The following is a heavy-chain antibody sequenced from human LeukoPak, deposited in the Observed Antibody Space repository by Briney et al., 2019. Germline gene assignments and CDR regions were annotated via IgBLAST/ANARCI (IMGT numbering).Heavy chain of an antibody. V-gene: IGHV4-59*01. D-gene: IGHD2-15*01. CDR2: IYYSGST. CDR1: GGSISSYC. Sequence: SETLSLTCTVSGGSISSYCWSWIRQPPGKGLEWIGYIYYSGSTNYNPSLKSRVTISVDTSKNQFSLKLSSVTAADTAVYYCARQGCSGGSCNIQPYYYYGMDVWGQGTTVTVSS. CDR3: ARQGCSGGSCNIQPYYYYGMDV. J-gene: IGHJ6*02.